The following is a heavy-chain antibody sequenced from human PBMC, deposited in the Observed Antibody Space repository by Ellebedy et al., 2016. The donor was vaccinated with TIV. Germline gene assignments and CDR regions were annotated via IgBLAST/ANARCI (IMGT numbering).Heavy chain of an antibody. Sequence: MPSETLSLTCTVSGGSISSGDYYWSWIRQHPGKGLEWIGYIYYSGSAYYTPSLKSRVTISLDTSKNQFSLKLSSVTAADTAVYYCARGMKDSSGYFYWYFDLWGRGTLVTVSS. CDR1: GGSISSGDYY. V-gene: IGHV4-31*03. CDR3: ARGMKDSSGYFYWYFDL. CDR2: IYYSGSA. D-gene: IGHD3-22*01. J-gene: IGHJ2*01.